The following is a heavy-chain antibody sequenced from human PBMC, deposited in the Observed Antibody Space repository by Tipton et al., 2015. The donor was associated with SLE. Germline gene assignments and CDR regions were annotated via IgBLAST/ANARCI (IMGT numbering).Heavy chain of an antibody. J-gene: IGHJ6*03. V-gene: IGHV3-30*04. CDR3: ARDAGEGGFYFYYMDV. Sequence: SLRLSCVASGFTFSGSTIHWVRQVPGKGLDWVALISDDGTNKYYADSVKGRSTISRDNSKNTVYLQMNSLRVEDTAMYYCARDAGEGGFYFYYMDVWGKGTTVTVS. CDR1: GFTFSGST. CDR2: ISDDGTNK. D-gene: IGHD3-16*01.